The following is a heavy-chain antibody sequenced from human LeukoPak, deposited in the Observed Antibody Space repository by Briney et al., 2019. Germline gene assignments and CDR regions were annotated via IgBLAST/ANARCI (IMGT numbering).Heavy chain of an antibody. J-gene: IGHJ4*02. CDR3: ARRVSSGWYRYYFDY. V-gene: IGHV4-39*01. Sequence: SETLSLTCTVSGGSISSSSYYWGWIRRPPGKGLEWIGSIYYSGSTYYNPSLKSRVTISVDTSKNQFSLKLSSVTAADTAVYYCARRVSSGWYRYYFDYWGQGTLVTVSS. D-gene: IGHD6-19*01. CDR2: IYYSGST. CDR1: GGSISSSSYY.